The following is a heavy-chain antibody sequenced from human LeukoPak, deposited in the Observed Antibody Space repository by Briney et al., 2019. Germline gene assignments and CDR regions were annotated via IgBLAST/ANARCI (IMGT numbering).Heavy chain of an antibody. Sequence: GGSLRLSCVASGFTFRSYAMSWVRQAPGKGLEWVLGISGSGGDTYYADSVKGRFTISRDNSKNTEYVQMNSLRAEDTAVYYCAKGTAWGLLSCDSWGQGIPVTVSS. V-gene: IGHV3-23*01. J-gene: IGHJ4*02. CDR3: AKGTAWGLLSCDS. D-gene: IGHD2-21*01. CDR1: GFTFRSYA. CDR2: ISGSGGDT.